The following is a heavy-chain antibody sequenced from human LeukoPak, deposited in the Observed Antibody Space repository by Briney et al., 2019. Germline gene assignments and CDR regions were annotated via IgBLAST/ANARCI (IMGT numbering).Heavy chain of an antibody. CDR1: EFTCSNFA. CDR3: AKDLLQTFFFDSSGYYSDAFGM. V-gene: IGHV3-23*01. J-gene: IGHJ3*02. Sequence: GGSLRLSCAASEFTCSNFAMSWVRQAPGKGLEWVSTISGSGDNTYYADSVKGRFTISRDNSKNTLSLHMNTLRAEDTAVYYCAKDLLQTFFFDSSGYYSDAFGMWGQGTMVTVSP. CDR2: ISGSGDNT. D-gene: IGHD3-22*01.